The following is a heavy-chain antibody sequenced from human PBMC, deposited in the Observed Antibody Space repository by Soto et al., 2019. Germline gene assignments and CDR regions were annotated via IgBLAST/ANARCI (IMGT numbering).Heavy chain of an antibody. D-gene: IGHD6-6*01. J-gene: IGHJ6*02. CDR1: GFTFSSYW. CDR3: ARDRDSSSSRAKNGMDV. CDR2: IKQDGSEK. V-gene: IGHV3-7*03. Sequence: GGSLRLSCAASGFTFSSYWMSWVRQAPGKGREWVANIKQDGSEKYHVDSVKGRFTISRDNAKSSLYLQMNSLRAEDTAVYYCARDRDSSSSRAKNGMDVWGQGTTVTVSS.